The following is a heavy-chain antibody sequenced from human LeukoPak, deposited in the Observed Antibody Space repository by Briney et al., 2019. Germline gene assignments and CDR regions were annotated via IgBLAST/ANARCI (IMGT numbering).Heavy chain of an antibody. V-gene: IGHV3-7*01. Sequence: GGSLRLSCAASGFTFSSYWMSWVRQAPGKGLEWVANIKQGGSEKYYVDSVKGRFTISRDNAKNSLYLQMNSLRAEDTAVYYCARGGMATTNYFDYWGQGTLVTVSS. CDR1: GFTFSSYW. CDR3: ARGGMATTNYFDY. D-gene: IGHD5-24*01. CDR2: IKQGGSEK. J-gene: IGHJ4*02.